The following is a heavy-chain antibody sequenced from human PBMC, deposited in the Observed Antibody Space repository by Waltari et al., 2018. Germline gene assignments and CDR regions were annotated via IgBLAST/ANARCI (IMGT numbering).Heavy chain of an antibody. Sequence: EVQLVESGGGLVQPGGSLRLSCAASGFTFSSYWMSWVRQAPGKGLEWVANIKQDGSEKYYVDSVKGRFTISRDNAKNSLYLQMNSLRAEDTAVYYCARETYYDFWSGYYTGPPQLWGKGTTVTVSS. D-gene: IGHD3-3*01. CDR2: IKQDGSEK. V-gene: IGHV3-7*01. J-gene: IGHJ6*04. CDR1: GFTFSSYW. CDR3: ARETYYDFWSGYYTGPPQL.